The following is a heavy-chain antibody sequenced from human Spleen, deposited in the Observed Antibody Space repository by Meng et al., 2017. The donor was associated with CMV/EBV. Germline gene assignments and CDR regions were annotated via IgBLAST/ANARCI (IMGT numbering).Heavy chain of an antibody. D-gene: IGHD6-13*01. CDR1: GGSISSSNW. Sequence: SETLSLTCAVSGGSISSSNWWGWVRQTPGKGLEWIGEIYHSESTNYNPSLKSRVTISVDTSKNQFSLKLSSVTAADTAVYYCARDVAAAVFGIDYWGQGTLVTVSS. CDR2: IYHSEST. V-gene: IGHV4-4*02. CDR3: ARDVAAAVFGIDY. J-gene: IGHJ4*02.